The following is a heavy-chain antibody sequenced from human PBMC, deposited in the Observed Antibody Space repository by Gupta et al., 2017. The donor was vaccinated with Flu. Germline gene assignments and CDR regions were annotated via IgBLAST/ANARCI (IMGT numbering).Heavy chain of an antibody. D-gene: IGHD6-13*01. J-gene: IGHJ4*02. V-gene: IGHV4-39*01. Sequence: QLQLQESGPGLVKPSETLSLTCTVSGGSISSGSSYWGWIRQPPGKGLDWIGSIYYSGSTYYAPSLKSRVTISVDTSKNQFSLRLNSVTATDTAVYYCARLGYSSSWVDSWGQGTLVTVSS. CDR1: GGSISSGSSY. CDR2: IYYSGST. CDR3: ARLGYSSSWVDS.